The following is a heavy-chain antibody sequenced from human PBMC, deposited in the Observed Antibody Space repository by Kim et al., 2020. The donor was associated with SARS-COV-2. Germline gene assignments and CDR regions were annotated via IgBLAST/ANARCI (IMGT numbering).Heavy chain of an antibody. CDR2: IYTSGST. V-gene: IGHV4-61*02. Sequence: SETLSLTCTVSGGSISSGSYYWSWIRQPAGKGLEWIGRIYTSGSTNYNPSLKSRVTISVDTSKNQFSLKLSSVTAADTAVYYCAKGFGYDLSYYYGMDVWGQGTTVTVSS. CDR1: GGSISSGSYY. J-gene: IGHJ6*02. D-gene: IGHD5-12*01. CDR3: AKGFGYDLSYYYGMDV.